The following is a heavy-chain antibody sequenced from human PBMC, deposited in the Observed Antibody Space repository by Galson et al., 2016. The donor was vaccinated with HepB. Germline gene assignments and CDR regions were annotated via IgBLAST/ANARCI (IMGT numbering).Heavy chain of an antibody. Sequence: SLRLSCAASGFTFSSHAMSWVRQAPGKGLEWVSGISGSGDLKYYADSVKGRFTISRDNPKNTLHLQMKSLRVDDTAVYYCAKIWGKSSGWYGASYFQYGMDVWGQGTTVSVSS. D-gene: IGHD6-19*01. J-gene: IGHJ6*02. CDR3: AKIWGKSSGWYGASYFQYGMDV. CDR1: GFTFSSHA. V-gene: IGHV3-23*01. CDR2: ISGSGDLK.